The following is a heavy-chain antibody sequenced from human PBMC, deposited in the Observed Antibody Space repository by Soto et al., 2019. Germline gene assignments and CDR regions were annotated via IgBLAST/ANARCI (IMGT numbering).Heavy chain of an antibody. J-gene: IGHJ4*02. Sequence: GGSLILSCAASGFTFSGYAMSWVRQAPGKGLEWVSVISGSGDSSYYADSVKGRFTISRDNSKNTVYVQMNSLRAEDTAVYYCAKTYYYDSSGHYCDYWGQGILVTVSS. D-gene: IGHD3-22*01. CDR2: ISGSGDSS. V-gene: IGHV3-23*01. CDR1: GFTFSGYA. CDR3: AKTYYYDSSGHYCDY.